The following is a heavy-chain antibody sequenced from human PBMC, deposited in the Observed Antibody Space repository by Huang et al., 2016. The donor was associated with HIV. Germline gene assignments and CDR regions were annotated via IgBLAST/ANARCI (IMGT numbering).Heavy chain of an antibody. CDR3: ARLSTTWYFDY. CDR2: IYPVDSET. J-gene: IGHJ4*02. CDR1: GYSFTSYW. Sequence: EVQLVQSGAEVKKPGESMKISCKGSGYSFTSYWIGWVRQMPGKGLVCMGIIYPVDSETRYVPSFQGQVTVPADKSISTAYLQWSSLKASDTAMYYCARLSTTWYFDYWGQGTLVTVSS. V-gene: IGHV5-51*01. D-gene: IGHD1-1*01.